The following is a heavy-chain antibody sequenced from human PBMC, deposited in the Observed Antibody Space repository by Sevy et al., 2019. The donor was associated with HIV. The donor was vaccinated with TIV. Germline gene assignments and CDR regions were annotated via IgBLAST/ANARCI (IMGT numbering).Heavy chain of an antibody. CDR3: TRDTYYYDSSGYTSGDY. Sequence: GGSLRLSCTASGFTFGDYAMSWFRQAPGKGLEWVGFIRSKAYGGTTEYAASVKGRFTISRDDSKSIAYLQMNSLKTEDTAVYYCTRDTYYYDSSGYTSGDYWGQRTLVTVSS. J-gene: IGHJ4*02. D-gene: IGHD3-22*01. CDR1: GFTFGDYA. CDR2: IRSKAYGGTT. V-gene: IGHV3-49*03.